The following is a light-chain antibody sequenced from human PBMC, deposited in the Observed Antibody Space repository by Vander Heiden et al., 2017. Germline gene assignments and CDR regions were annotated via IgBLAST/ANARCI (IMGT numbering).Light chain of an antibody. Sequence: DIQMTQSPSTLSASVGDSLTITCRASQRISRWLAWYQQKPGKAPNLLIYKASTLESGVPSRFSGSGSGTEFTLTISSLQPDDFATYYCQQYNSYPETFGQGTKVEIK. V-gene: IGKV1-5*03. J-gene: IGKJ1*01. CDR3: QQYNSYPET. CDR1: QRISRW. CDR2: KAS.